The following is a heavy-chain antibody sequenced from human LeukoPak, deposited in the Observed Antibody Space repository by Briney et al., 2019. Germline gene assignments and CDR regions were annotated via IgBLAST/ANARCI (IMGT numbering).Heavy chain of an antibody. V-gene: IGHV3-23*01. CDR3: ARAGSWSSRPYFDY. CDR1: GFTFRNYV. D-gene: IGHD1-26*01. J-gene: IGHJ4*02. CDR2: VSGSGGSA. Sequence: GGSLRLSCAASGFTFRNYVIHWVRQAPGKGLEWVSAVSGSGGSAYSADSVKGRFTISRDNSKNMVYLQTSSLRAEDTAVYYCARAGSWSSRPYFDYWGQGILVSVSS.